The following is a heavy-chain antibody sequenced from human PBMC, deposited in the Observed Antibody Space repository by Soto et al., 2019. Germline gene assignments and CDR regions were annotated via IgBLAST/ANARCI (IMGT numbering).Heavy chain of an antibody. Sequence: DVQLEESGGGLVQPGGSLRLSCAASGFTFSTYSMNWVRQAPGKGLEWLSYISISGSSTYYAASVKGRFTNSRDNAKNSLYLQLNSLRAEDTAVYYCVRSGSAAGSFDYWGQGALVTVSS. CDR1: GFTFSTYS. CDR2: ISISGSST. CDR3: VRSGSAAGSFDY. J-gene: IGHJ4*02. D-gene: IGHD6-13*01. V-gene: IGHV3-48*01.